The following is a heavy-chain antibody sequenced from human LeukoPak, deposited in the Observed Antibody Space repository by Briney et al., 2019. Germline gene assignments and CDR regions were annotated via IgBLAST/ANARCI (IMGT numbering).Heavy chain of an antibody. CDR2: INHSGST. Sequence: SEALPLTFAVYGGSFSGYYWSWIRQPPGKGLEWSGEINHSGSTNYNPSLKSRVTISVDTSKNQFSLKLSSVTAADTALYYCARVKTAYYYACSGYFGHWGQGTLVPVSS. J-gene: IGHJ4*02. CDR1: GGSFSGYY. V-gene: IGHV4-34*01. D-gene: IGHD3-22*01. CDR3: ARVKTAYYYACSGYFGH.